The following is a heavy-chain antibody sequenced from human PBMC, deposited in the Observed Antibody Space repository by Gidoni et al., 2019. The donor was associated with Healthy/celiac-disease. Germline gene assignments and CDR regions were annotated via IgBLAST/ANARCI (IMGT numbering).Heavy chain of an antibody. V-gene: IGHV4-34*01. CDR3: APLAYCGGDCYQYFQH. D-gene: IGHD2-21*02. CDR1: GGSFSGYY. Sequence: QVQLQQWGAGLLKPSETLSLTCAVYGGSFSGYYWSWIRQPPGKGLEWIGEINHSGSTNYNPSLKSRVTISVDTSKNQFSLKLSSVTAADTAVYYCAPLAYCGGDCYQYFQHWGQGTLVTVSS. CDR2: INHSGST. J-gene: IGHJ1*01.